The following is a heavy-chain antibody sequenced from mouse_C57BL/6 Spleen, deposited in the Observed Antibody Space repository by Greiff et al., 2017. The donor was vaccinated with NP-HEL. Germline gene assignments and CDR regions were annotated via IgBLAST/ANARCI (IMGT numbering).Heavy chain of an antibody. D-gene: IGHD2-12*01. V-gene: IGHV2-5*01. CDR3: AKNDDGLYYAMDY. CDR1: GFSLTSYG. CDR2: IWRGGST. J-gene: IGHJ4*01. Sequence: VQLQQSGPGLVQPSQSLSITCTVSGFSLTSYGVHWVRQSPGKGLEWLGVIWRGGSTDYNAAFMSRLSITKDNSKSQVFFKMNSLQADDTAIYYCAKNDDGLYYAMDYWGQGTSVTVSS.